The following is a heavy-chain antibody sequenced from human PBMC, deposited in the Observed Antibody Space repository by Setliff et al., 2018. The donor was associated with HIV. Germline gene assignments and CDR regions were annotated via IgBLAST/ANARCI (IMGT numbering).Heavy chain of an antibody. CDR1: GASISSYY. J-gene: IGHJ3*02. V-gene: IGHV4-59*01. CDR3: ARLTYCGPNCQSVGIGRDGFDI. D-gene: IGHD7-27*01. Sequence: ASETLSLTCTVSGASISSYYWTWIRQPPGKGLEYIGYIYHFGNTNYNPSLKSRVTMSVDTSRNRVSLELSSETAADTAVYYCARLTYCGPNCQSVGIGRDGFDIWGQGTRVTVAS. CDR2: IYHFGNT.